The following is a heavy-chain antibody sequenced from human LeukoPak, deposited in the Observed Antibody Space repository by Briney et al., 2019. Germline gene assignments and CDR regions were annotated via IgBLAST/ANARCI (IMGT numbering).Heavy chain of an antibody. D-gene: IGHD3-22*01. Sequence: SETLSLTCAVSGYSISSGYYWGWIRQPPGKGLEWIGSIYHSGSTYYNPSLKSRVTISVDTSKSQFSLKLSSVTAADTAVYYCARQGAVVVITTSFDYWGQGTLVTVSS. CDR2: IYHSGST. CDR3: ARQGAVVVITTSFDY. V-gene: IGHV4-38-2*01. CDR1: GYSISSGYY. J-gene: IGHJ4*02.